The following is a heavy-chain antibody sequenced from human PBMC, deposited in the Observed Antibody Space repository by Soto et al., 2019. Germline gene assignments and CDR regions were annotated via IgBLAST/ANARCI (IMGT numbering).Heavy chain of an antibody. CDR2: IFHGGNT. CDR1: GFFISSGNY. V-gene: IGHV4-38-2*01. Sequence: ETLSLTCAVSGFFISSGNYWGWIRKPPGKGLEWIGSIFHGGNTYYNPSLKSRVTISVDMSKNQFSLKLNSVTAADTAVYYCARARRYDAFDVWGQGTVITVSS. CDR3: ARARRYDAFDV. J-gene: IGHJ3*01.